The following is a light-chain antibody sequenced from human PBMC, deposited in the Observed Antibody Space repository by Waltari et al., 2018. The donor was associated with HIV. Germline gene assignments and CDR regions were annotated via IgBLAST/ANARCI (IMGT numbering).Light chain of an antibody. Sequence: EIVLTQSPGTLSLSPGERATLSCRASQSVSSSYLAWYQQKPGQAPRLLIYGASSRATGIPDRFSGSGSGTDFTLTISRLEPEDFEVYYCQQYDSSPFFGQGTKLEIK. CDR3: QQYDSSPF. CDR2: GAS. V-gene: IGKV3-20*01. J-gene: IGKJ2*01. CDR1: QSVSSSY.